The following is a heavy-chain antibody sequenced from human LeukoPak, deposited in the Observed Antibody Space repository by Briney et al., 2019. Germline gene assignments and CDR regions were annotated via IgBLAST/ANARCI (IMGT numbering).Heavy chain of an antibody. V-gene: IGHV3-23*01. CDR2: ISGSGGTT. D-gene: IGHD6-19*01. CDR3: AKSTHISACYNSDC. J-gene: IGHJ4*02. CDR1: GFTFSNYA. Sequence: GGSLRLSCTASGFTFSNYAMTWVRQAPGKGLEWVSGISGSGGTTYYVDSVKGRFTISRDNSKNTLYLQMNSLGAKDTAVFYCAKSTHISACYNSDCWGQGTLVTVSS.